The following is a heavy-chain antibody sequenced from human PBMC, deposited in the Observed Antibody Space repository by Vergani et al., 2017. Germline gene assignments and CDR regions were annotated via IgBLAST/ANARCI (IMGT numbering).Heavy chain of an antibody. J-gene: IGHJ4*02. CDR2: IYYSGST. CDR3: ARRNGHDSEQDLDY. CDR1: GGSISSGGYY. V-gene: IGHV4-61*08. D-gene: IGHD1-1*01. Sequence: QVQLQESGPGLVKPSQTLSLTCTVSGGSISSGGYYWSWIRQPPGKGLEWIGYIYYSGSTNYNPSLKSRVTISLDTSKNQFSLKLSSVTAADTAVYYCARRNGHDSEQDLDYWGQGTLVTVSA.